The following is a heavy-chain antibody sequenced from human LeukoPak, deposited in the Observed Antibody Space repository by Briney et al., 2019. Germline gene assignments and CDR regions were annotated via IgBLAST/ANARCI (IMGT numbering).Heavy chain of an antibody. J-gene: IGHJ4*02. D-gene: IGHD3-3*01. V-gene: IGHV4-59*09. CDR2: IYYSGST. Sequence: IGYIYYSGSTNYNPSLKSRVTISVDTSKNQFSLKLSSVTAADTAVYYCARGHFGVVAHFDYWGQGTLVTVSS. CDR3: ARGHFGVVAHFDY.